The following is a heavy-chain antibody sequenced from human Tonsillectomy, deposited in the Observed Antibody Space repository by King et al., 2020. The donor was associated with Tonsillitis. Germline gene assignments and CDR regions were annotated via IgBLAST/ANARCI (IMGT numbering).Heavy chain of an antibody. D-gene: IGHD1-26*01. J-gene: IGHJ4*02. V-gene: IGHV3-23*03. CDR3: AKLSGSYYFDY. Sequence: VQLVESGGGLVQPGGSLRLSCAASGFTFSSYAMSWVRQAPGKGLEWVSVIYSGGSSTYYADSVKGRFTISRDNSKNTLYLQMNSLRAEDTAVYYCAKLSGSYYFDYWGQGTLVTVSS. CDR1: GFTFSSYA. CDR2: IYSGGSST.